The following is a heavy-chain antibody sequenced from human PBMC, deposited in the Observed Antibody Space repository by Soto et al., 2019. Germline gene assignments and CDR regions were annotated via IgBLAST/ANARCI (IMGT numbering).Heavy chain of an antibody. Sequence: SETLSLTCAVYGGSYSGYCWHCIRQPPGKWLEWVVEINHSGSSNYNPSLKSRVTISVDTSKNEFSLKLSSVTAADTAVYYCARGLWFGELFQARYFDYSAQATLVTVSS. V-gene: IGHV4-34*01. CDR1: GGSYSGYC. D-gene: IGHD3-10*01. J-gene: IGHJ4*02. CDR2: INHSGSS. CDR3: ARGLWFGELFQARYFDY.